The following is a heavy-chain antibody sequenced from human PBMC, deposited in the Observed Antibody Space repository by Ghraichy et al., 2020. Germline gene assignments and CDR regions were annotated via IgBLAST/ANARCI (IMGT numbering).Heavy chain of an antibody. CDR2: IYYSGST. J-gene: IGHJ4*02. CDR3: ARHTYYYDSSGYYYVHYFDY. V-gene: IGHV4-39*01. D-gene: IGHD3-22*01. Sequence: SQTLSLTCTVSGGSISSSSYYWGWIRQPPGKGLEWIGSIYYSGSTYYNPSLKSRVTISVDTSKNQFSLKLSSVTAADMAVYYCARHTYYYDSSGYYYVHYFDYWGQGTLVTVSS. CDR1: GGSISSSSYY.